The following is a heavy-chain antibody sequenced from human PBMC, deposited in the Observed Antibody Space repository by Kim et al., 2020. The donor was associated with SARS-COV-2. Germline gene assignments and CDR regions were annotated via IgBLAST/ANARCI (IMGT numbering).Heavy chain of an antibody. D-gene: IGHD2-15*01. J-gene: IGHJ5*02. CDR2: ISGSGEVI. CDR3: SRGLGSSWFYQ. V-gene: IGHV3-48*01. Sequence: GGSLRLSCAASGFRFSDENMNWVRQAPGKGLEWISYISGSGEVIMYAEFAKGRFTISRDNARTSLFLHMNSLRAEDTAVYYCSRGLGSSWFYQWGQGTLVTVSS. CDR1: GFRFSDEN.